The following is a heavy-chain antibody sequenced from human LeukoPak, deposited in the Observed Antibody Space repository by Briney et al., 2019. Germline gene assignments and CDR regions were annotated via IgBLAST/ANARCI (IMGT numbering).Heavy chain of an antibody. V-gene: IGHV3-7*01. CDR2: IQPDGREQ. CDR3: ASQSYARFDP. D-gene: IGHD3-16*01. J-gene: IGHJ5*02. Sequence: PGGSLRLSCAASGFSFRSYGMHWVRQAPGKGLEWVGNIQPDGREQYPVDSVKGRFTISRDNARNSLFLQMNSLRVEDTAVYYCASQSYARFDPWGQGTLVTVSS. CDR1: GFSFRSYG.